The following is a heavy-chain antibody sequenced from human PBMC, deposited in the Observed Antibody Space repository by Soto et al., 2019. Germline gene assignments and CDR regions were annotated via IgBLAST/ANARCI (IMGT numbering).Heavy chain of an antibody. CDR1: GFTFSDYG. D-gene: IGHD1-26*01. V-gene: IGHV3-30*18. Sequence: GGSLRLPCGASGFTFSDYGMHCIRQAPGKGLEWVAVISYDGSNKYYADSVKGRFTISRDDSKNTLYLQMNSLRAEDTAVYYCAKVVLRCGRMNGMDVRGQGTTVTVSS. CDR3: AKVVLRCGRMNGMDV. J-gene: IGHJ6*02. CDR2: ISYDGSNK.